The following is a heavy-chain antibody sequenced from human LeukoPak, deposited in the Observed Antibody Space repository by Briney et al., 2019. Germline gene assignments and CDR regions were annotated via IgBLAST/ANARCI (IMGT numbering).Heavy chain of an antibody. CDR3: ARDADYYGSGSPDY. CDR2: ISYDGSNK. CDR1: GFTFSSYA. Sequence: GGSLRLSCAASGFTFSSYAMHWVRQAPGKGLEWVAVISYDGSNKYYADSVKGRFTISRDNSKNTLYLQMNSLRVEDTAVYYCARDADYYGSGSPDYWGQGTLVTVSS. J-gene: IGHJ4*02. V-gene: IGHV3-30-3*01. D-gene: IGHD3-10*01.